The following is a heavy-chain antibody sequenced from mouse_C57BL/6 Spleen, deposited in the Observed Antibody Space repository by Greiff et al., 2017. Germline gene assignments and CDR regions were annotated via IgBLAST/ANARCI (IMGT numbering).Heavy chain of an antibody. D-gene: IGHD1-1*01. V-gene: IGHV1-53*01. CDR2: INPSNGGT. J-gene: IGHJ1*03. CDR3: ARYYGRSYGWYFDV. CDR1: GYTFTSYW. Sequence: QVQLQQPGTELVKPGASVKLSCKASGYTFTSYWMHWVKQRPGQGLEWLGNINPSNGGTNYNEKFKSKATLPVDTSSSTAYMQPSSLTSEDSAVYDCARYYGRSYGWYFDVWGTGTTVTGAS.